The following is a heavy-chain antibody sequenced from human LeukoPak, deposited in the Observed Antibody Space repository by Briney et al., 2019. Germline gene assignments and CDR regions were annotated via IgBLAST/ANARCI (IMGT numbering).Heavy chain of an antibody. CDR3: AREVGGGQKQTPRRGPCNWFDP. V-gene: IGHV4-30-4*01. J-gene: IGHJ5*02. CDR2: IYYSGST. Sequence: SETLSLTCTVSGGSISSGDYYWSWIRQPPGKGLEWFGYIYYSGSTYYNPSLKSRVTISVDTSKNQFSLKLSSVTAADTAVYYCAREVGGGQKQTPRRGPCNWFDPWGQGTLVTVSS. CDR1: GGSISSGDYY. D-gene: IGHD3-16*01.